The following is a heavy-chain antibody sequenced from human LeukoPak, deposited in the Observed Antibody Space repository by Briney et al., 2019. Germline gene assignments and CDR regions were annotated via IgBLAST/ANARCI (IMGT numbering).Heavy chain of an antibody. D-gene: IGHD6-19*01. V-gene: IGHV1-2*06. CDR2: INPNSGGT. Sequence: ASVKVSCKASGYTFTGYCMHWVRQAPGQGLEWMGRINPNSGGTNYAQKFQGRVTMTRDTSISTAYMELSRLRSDDTAVYYCARGQIAVAGPPYDAFDIWGQGTMVTVSS. J-gene: IGHJ3*02. CDR3: ARGQIAVAGPPYDAFDI. CDR1: GYTFTGYC.